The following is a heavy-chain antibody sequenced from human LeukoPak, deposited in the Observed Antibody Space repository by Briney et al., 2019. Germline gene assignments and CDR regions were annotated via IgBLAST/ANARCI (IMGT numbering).Heavy chain of an antibody. V-gene: IGHV4-59*01. CDR3: ARGSRDGDFYRYFDL. J-gene: IGHJ2*01. CDR2: IYYSGST. Sequence: SETLSLTCTVSGGSISNYWSWIRQPPGKGLEWIGYIYYSGSTNYNPSLKSRVTISVDTSKNQFSLKLSSVTAADTAVYYCARGSRDGDFYRYFDLWGRGTLVTVSS. CDR1: GGSISNY. D-gene: IGHD4-17*01.